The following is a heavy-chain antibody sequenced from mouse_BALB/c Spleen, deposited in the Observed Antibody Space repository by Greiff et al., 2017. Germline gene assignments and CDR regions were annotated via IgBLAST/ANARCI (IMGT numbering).Heavy chain of an antibody. CDR3: TRPTVVATDAMDY. Sequence: QVQLQQSGAELVKPGASVKLSCKASGYTFTSYYMYWVKQRPGQGLEWIGEINPSNGGTNFNEKFKSKATLTVDKSSSTAYMQLSSLTSEDSAVYYCTRPTVVATDAMDYWGQGTSVTVSS. CDR2: INPSNGGT. CDR1: GYTFTSYY. D-gene: IGHD1-1*01. J-gene: IGHJ4*01. V-gene: IGHV1S81*02.